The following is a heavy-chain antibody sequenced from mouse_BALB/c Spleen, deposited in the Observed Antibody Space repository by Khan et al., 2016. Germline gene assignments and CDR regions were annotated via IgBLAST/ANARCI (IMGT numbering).Heavy chain of an antibody. J-gene: IGHJ4*01. CDR2: ISSGGSYT. CDR1: GFTFSSYA. Sequence: EVELVESGGGLVKPGGSLKLSCAASGFTFSSYAMSWVRQSPEKRLEWVAEISSGGSYTYYPDTVTGRFTISRDNAKNTLYLEMSSLRSEDTAMYYCAREGDAVDYWGQGTSVTVSS. V-gene: IGHV5-9-4*01. D-gene: IGHD3-3*01. CDR3: AREGDAVDY.